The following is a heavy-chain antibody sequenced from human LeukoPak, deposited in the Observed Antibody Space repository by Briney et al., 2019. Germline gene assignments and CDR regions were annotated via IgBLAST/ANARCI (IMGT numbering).Heavy chain of an antibody. CDR1: GFTFSSYG. J-gene: IGHJ4*02. V-gene: IGHV3-30*18. CDR2: ISYDGSNK. CDR3: AKDGDSSGWYYFDY. D-gene: IGHD6-19*01. Sequence: PGGSLRLSCAASGFTFSSYGMHWVRQAPGKGLEWVAVISYDGSNKYYVDSVKGRFTISRDNSKNTLYLQMNSLRAEDTAVYYCAKDGDSSGWYYFDYWGQGTLVTVSS.